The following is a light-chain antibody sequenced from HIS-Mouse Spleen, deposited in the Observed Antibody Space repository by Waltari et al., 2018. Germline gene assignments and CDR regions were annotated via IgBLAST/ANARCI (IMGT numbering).Light chain of an antibody. V-gene: IGLV2-23*01. CDR2: EGS. J-gene: IGLJ1*01. Sequence: QSALTQPASVSGSPGQSITISCTGTSRYVGSYNLVSWYQRHPGKAPKLMIYEGSKGPSGVCNRFTGSKAGNTASLTISGLQAEDEADYYCCSYAGSSTYVFGTGTKVTVL. CDR1: SRYVGSYNL. CDR3: CSYAGSSTYV.